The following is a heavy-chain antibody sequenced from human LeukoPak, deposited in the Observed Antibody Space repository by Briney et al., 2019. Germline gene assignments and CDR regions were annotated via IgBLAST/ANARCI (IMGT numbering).Heavy chain of an antibody. CDR1: GYTLTELS. V-gene: IGHV1-24*01. CDR2: FDPGDGET. CDR3: ATITCSGGSCYTFGY. J-gene: IGHJ4*02. Sequence: ASVKVSCKVSGYTLTELSMHWVRQAPGKGLEWMGGFDPGDGETIYAQKFQGRVTMTEDTSTDTAYMELSSLRSEDTAVYYCATITCSGGSCYTFGYWGQGTLVTVSS. D-gene: IGHD2-15*01.